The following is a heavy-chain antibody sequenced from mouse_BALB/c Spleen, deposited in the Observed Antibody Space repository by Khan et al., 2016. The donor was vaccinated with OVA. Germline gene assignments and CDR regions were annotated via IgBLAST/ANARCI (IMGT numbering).Heavy chain of an antibody. V-gene: IGHV3-2*02. D-gene: IGHD1-2*01. CDR2: ISYSGNT. CDR3: ARTARIKY. Sequence: EVQLQESGPGLVKPSQSLSLTCTVTGYSITSGYGWNWIRQFPGNQLEWMGYISYSGNTNYNPSLKSRISITRDTSKNTFFLQLNSVTTEDTATYYCARTARIKYWGQGTTLTVSS. J-gene: IGHJ2*01. CDR1: GYSITSGYG.